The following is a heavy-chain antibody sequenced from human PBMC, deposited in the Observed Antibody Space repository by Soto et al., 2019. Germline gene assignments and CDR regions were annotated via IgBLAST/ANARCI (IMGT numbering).Heavy chain of an antibody. V-gene: IGHV1-69*01. CDR2: IIPIFGTA. D-gene: IGHD1-26*01. CDR1: GSTFSSYA. CDR3: ASSQPPGGYYYGIDV. Sequence: QVQLVQSGAEVKKPGSSVKVSCKASGSTFSSYAISWVRQAPGQGLEWMGGIIPIFGTANYAQKFQGRVTITADESTSTAYMERSSLRSEDTAVYSCASSQPPGGYYYGIDVWGQGTTVTVSS. J-gene: IGHJ6*02.